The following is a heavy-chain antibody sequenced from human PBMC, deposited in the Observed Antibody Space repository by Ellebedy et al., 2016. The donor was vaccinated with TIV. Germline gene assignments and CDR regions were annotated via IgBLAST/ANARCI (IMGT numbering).Heavy chain of an antibody. J-gene: IGHJ1*01. CDR1: GFTFSSYW. CDR3: AKGADYDSSGYYYRRHFQH. CDR2: IKQDGSEK. V-gene: IGHV3-7*03. D-gene: IGHD3-22*01. Sequence: GESLKISCAASGFTFSSYWMSWVRQAPGKGLEWVANIKQDGSEKYYVDSVKGRFTISRDNAKNSLYLQMNSLRAEDTAVYYCAKGADYDSSGYYYRRHFQHWGQGTLVTVSS.